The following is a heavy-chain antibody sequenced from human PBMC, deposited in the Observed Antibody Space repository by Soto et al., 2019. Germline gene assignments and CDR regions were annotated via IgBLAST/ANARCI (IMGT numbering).Heavy chain of an antibody. D-gene: IGHD1-26*01. CDR1: GGTFSTYL. Sequence: QVQLVQSGAEVRKPGSSVKVSCEASGGTFSTYLISWVRHAPGLGLEWMGGSVPVFRSATYSEKFLGRVPITADEATTKAYMVFNILTSADAAVDYCGSGRGFDDFVDYRGQGTLVSVSS. V-gene: IGHV1-69*01. CDR2: SVPVFRSA. J-gene: IGHJ4*02. CDR3: GSGRGFDDFVDY.